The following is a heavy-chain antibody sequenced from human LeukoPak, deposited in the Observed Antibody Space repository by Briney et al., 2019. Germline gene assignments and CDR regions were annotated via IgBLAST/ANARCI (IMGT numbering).Heavy chain of an antibody. CDR1: GFTVSSNY. V-gene: IGHV3-66*02. D-gene: IGHD3-22*01. J-gene: IGHJ4*02. CDR3: ARGNLDYYDSKLGGYYFDY. CDR2: IYSGGST. Sequence: GGSLRLSCAASGFTVSSNYMSWVRQAPGKGLEWVSVIYSGGSTYYADSVKGRFTISRDNSKNTLYLQMNSLRAEDTAVYYCARGNLDYYDSKLGGYYFDYWGQGTLVTVSS.